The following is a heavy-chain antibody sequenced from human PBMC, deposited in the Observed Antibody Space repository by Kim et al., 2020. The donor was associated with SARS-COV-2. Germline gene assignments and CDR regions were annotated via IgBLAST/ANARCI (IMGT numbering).Heavy chain of an antibody. CDR3: ARGRGNYYYYMDV. V-gene: IGHV3-64*01. J-gene: IGHJ6*03. Sequence: SYANSVKGRFTIYRDTSKNTLYLQMGSLRAEDMAVYYCARGRGNYYYYMDVWGKGTTVTVSS. D-gene: IGHD3-10*01.